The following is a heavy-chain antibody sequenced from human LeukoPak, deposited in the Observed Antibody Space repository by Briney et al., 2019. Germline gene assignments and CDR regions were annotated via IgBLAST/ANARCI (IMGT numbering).Heavy chain of an antibody. V-gene: IGHV4-38-2*02. J-gene: IGHJ4*02. Sequence: RSSETLSLTCTVSGYSISSDYYWGWIRQPPGKGLEWIGNIFYSGSTNYTPSLKSRITMSIDRSKDQFSLKLSSVTAADTAVYYCARVNTGGSQYVMDNWGQGTLVTVSS. CDR1: GYSISSDYY. CDR2: IFYSGST. D-gene: IGHD1-26*01. CDR3: ARVNTGGSQYVMDN.